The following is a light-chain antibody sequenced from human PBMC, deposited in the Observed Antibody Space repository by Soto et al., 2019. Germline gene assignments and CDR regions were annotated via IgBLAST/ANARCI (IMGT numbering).Light chain of an antibody. J-gene: IGKJ5*01. CDR2: DAS. V-gene: IGKV1-33*01. CDR3: QQYINLIT. Sequence: DIQMTQSPSALSASIRDRVTITCQASQDVSNYLNWYQQKLGKAPKLLIYDASNLETGVPSRFSGSGSGTYFTFTISSLQPEDFATYYCQQYINLITFCQVGRLEIK. CDR1: QDVSNY.